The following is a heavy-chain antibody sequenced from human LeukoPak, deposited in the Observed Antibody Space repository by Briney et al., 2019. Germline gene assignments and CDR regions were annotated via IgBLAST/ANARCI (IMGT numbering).Heavy chain of an antibody. CDR1: GCTISSCGYY. V-gene: IGHV4-31*03. Sequence: SQTLSLTCTVSGCTISSCGYYWSWIRQHPGQGLEWIGYINYSGSYYYNPSLKCRVTISVVTSKNQFSLKLSSVTAAGTAVYYCARGRNCSGGSCRKLYFDYWGQGTLVTVSS. J-gene: IGHJ4*02. CDR3: ARGRNCSGGSCRKLYFDY. D-gene: IGHD2-15*01. CDR2: INYSGSY.